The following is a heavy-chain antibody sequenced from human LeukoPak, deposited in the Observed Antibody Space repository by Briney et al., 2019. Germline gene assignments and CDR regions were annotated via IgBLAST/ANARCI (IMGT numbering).Heavy chain of an antibody. CDR2: IHYSGST. D-gene: IGHD3-3*01. CDR1: GGSISSYY. CDR3: ARIWSGLDY. J-gene: IGHJ4*02. V-gene: IGHV4-59*01. Sequence: SETLSLTCTVSGGSISSYYWSWIRQPPGKGLEWIGYIHYSGSTDYNPSLKSRVTISIDTSKNQFSLKLSSVTAADTAVYYCARIWSGLDYWGQGTLVTVSS.